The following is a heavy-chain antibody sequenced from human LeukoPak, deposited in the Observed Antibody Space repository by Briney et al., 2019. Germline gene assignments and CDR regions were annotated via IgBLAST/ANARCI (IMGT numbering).Heavy chain of an antibody. CDR2: ISASSVST. Sequence: GGSLRLSCAASGFTLSSYWMHWVRQAPGKGLEWVSGISASSVSTHYADSVKGRFTISRDNSKNTLYLQMNSLRAEDTAVYYCAKGIYGDYALDHWGQGTLVTVSS. CDR3: AKGIYGDYALDH. D-gene: IGHD4-17*01. CDR1: GFTLSSYW. V-gene: IGHV3-23*01. J-gene: IGHJ4*02.